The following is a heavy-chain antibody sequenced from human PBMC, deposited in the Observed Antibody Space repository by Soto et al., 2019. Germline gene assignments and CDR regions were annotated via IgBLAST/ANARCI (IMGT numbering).Heavy chain of an antibody. V-gene: IGHV1-18*04. CDR1: GYTFTSYG. Sequence: GASVKVSCKASGYTFTSYGISWVRQAPGQGLEWMGWISAYNGNTNYAQKLQGRVTMTTATSTSTAYMELRSLRSDDTAVYYCAREDPGVANNFYYYGMDVWGQGTTVTVSS. CDR3: AREDPGVANNFYYYGMDV. J-gene: IGHJ6*02. CDR2: ISAYNGNT. D-gene: IGHD5-12*01.